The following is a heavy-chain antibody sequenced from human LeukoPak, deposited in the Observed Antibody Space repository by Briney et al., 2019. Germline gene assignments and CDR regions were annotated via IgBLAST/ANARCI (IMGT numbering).Heavy chain of an antibody. J-gene: IGHJ6*02. D-gene: IGHD3-22*01. CDR1: GFTFSSYS. CDR3: AKLLTSRYYSTLHYYGMDV. V-gene: IGHV3-21*04. CDR2: ISSSSSYI. Sequence: PGGSLRLSCAASGFTFSSYSMNWVRQAPGKGLEWVSSISSSSSYIYYADSVQGRFTISRDNSKNTLSLQVNSLRVEDTAVYFCAKLLTSRYYSTLHYYGMDVWGQGTTVTVSS.